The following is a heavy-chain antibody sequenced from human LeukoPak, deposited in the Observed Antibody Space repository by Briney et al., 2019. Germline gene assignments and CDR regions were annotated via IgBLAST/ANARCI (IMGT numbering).Heavy chain of an antibody. CDR1: GGSISSYY. D-gene: IGHD6-13*01. CDR2: IYYSGST. Sequence: SETLSLTCTVSGGSISSYYWSWIRQPPGKGLEWIAYIYYSGSTNYNPSLKSRVTISVDTSKNQFSLKLSSVTAADTAVYYCARLGMGDGPSSWYHAEYFQHWGQGTLVTVSS. V-gene: IGHV4-59*08. J-gene: IGHJ1*01. CDR3: ARLGMGDGPSSWYHAEYFQH.